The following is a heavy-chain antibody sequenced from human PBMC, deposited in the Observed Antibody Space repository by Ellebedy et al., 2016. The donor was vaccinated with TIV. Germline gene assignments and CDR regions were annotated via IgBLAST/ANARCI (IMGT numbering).Heavy chain of an antibody. Sequence: SVKVSCXASGGTFSSYAISWVRQAPGQGLEWMGGIIPIFGTANYAQKFQGRVTMTEDTSTDTAYMELSSLRSEDTAVYYCAVAVAGIIDPWGQGTLVTVSS. CDR3: AVAVAGIIDP. J-gene: IGHJ5*02. V-gene: IGHV1-69*06. D-gene: IGHD6-19*01. CDR2: IIPIFGTA. CDR1: GGTFSSYA.